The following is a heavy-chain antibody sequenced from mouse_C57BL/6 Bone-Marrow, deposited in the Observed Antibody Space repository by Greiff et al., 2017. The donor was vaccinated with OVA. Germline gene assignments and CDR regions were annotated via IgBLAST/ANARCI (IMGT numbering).Heavy chain of an antibody. CDR3: ARKDYGDYYAMDY. D-gene: IGHD1-1*01. V-gene: IGHV1-53*01. J-gene: IGHJ4*01. CDR1: GYTFTSYW. CDR2: INPSNGGT. Sequence: QVQLKQPGTELVKPGASVKLSCKASGYTFTSYWMHWVKQRPGQGLEWIGNINPSNGGTNYNEKFKSKATLTVDKSSSTAYMQLSSLTSEDSAVYYCARKDYGDYYAMDYWGQGTSVTVSS.